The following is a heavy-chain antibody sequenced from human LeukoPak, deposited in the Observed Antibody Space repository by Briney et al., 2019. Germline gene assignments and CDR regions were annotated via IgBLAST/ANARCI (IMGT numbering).Heavy chain of an antibody. CDR3: ARDSKYSHGN. CDR2: ISSSSAYI. Sequence: GGSLRLSCAASGFTFSSYNMNWVRQAPGKGLEWVSSISSSSAYIYYADSVKGRFTISRDNAKNSLYLQMDSLRAEDTAVYYCARDSKYSHGNWGQGTLVTVSS. CDR1: GFTFSSYN. D-gene: IGHD5-18*01. J-gene: IGHJ4*02. V-gene: IGHV3-21*01.